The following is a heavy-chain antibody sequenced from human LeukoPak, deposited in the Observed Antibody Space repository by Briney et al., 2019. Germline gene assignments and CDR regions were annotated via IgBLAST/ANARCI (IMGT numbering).Heavy chain of an antibody. V-gene: IGHV4-59*01. J-gene: IGHJ4*02. CDR2: IYYNGNT. CDR3: ARERFLEWLLFDY. D-gene: IGHD3-3*01. CDR1: DGSINSYY. Sequence: PSETLSLTCSVSDGSINSYYWNWIRRPPGKGLEWIGYIYYNGNTNYNPSLKSRVTISVDTSKNQFSLKLSSVTAADTAVYHCARERFLEWLLFDYWGQGTLVTVSS.